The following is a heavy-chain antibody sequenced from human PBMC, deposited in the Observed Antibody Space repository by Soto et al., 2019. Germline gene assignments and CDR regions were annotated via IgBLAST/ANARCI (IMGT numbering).Heavy chain of an antibody. Sequence: QVQLVQSGAEVKKPGASVKVSCKASGYTFTSYAMHWVRQAPGQRLEWMGWINAGNGNTKYSQKFQVRVTITRDTSESTAYMELSSLRSEDTAVYYCARGESSSWYSLDYWGQGTLVTVSS. CDR2: INAGNGNT. V-gene: IGHV1-3*01. J-gene: IGHJ4*02. CDR3: ARGESSSWYSLDY. D-gene: IGHD6-13*01. CDR1: GYTFTSYA.